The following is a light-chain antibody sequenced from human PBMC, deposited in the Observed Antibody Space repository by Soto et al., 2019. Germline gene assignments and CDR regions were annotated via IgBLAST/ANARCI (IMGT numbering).Light chain of an antibody. CDR3: QTWGTGYVV. V-gene: IGLV4-69*01. J-gene: IGLJ2*01. Sequence: QPVLTQLPSASASLGASVKLTCTLSSGHSSYTISGHQQQPEKGSRFLVRLNSDGSHSKGDGIPDRFSVSSSGAERYLTISSLHSEDEADYFCQTWGTGYVVFGGGTKLTVL. CDR2: LNSDGSH. CDR1: SGHSSYT.